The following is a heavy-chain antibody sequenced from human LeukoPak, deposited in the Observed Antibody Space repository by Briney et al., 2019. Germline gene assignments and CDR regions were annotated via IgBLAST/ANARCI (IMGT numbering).Heavy chain of an antibody. V-gene: IGHV4-39*07. D-gene: IGHD1-26*01. J-gene: IGHJ4*02. CDR2: IYYSGST. CDR3: ARALVGATYYFDY. CDR1: GGSISSSSYY. Sequence: SETLSLTCTVSGGSISSSSYYWGWIRQSPGKGLELIGSIYYSGSTFYNPSLKSRVTISVDTSKNQFSLRLSSVTAADTAVYYCARALVGATYYFDYWGQGTLVTVSS.